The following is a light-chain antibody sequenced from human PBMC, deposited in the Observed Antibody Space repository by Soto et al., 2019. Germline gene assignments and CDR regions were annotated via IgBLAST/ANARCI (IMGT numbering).Light chain of an antibody. CDR3: QQFNNYSLT. V-gene: IGKV1D-13*01. J-gene: IGKJ4*01. Sequence: AIQLTQSPSSLSASVGDRVTITCRASQGISSALAWYQQEPGKAPKLLIYDASSLESGVPSRFSGSGSGTDFTLTISSLQPEDFATYYCQQFNNYSLTFGGGTKVDIK. CDR1: QGISSA. CDR2: DAS.